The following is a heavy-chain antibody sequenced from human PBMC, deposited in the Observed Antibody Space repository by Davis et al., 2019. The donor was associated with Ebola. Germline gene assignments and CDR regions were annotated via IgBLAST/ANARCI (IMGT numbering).Heavy chain of an antibody. CDR1: GGTFSSYA. J-gene: IGHJ4*02. D-gene: IGHD3-10*01. Sequence: SVKVSCKASGGTFSSYAISWVRQAPGQGLEWMGGIIPIFGTANYAQKFQGRVTITADESTSTAYMELSSLKSEDTAVYYCAMVQGVIIRGHFDYWGQGTLVTVSS. CDR3: AMVQGVIIRGHFDY. V-gene: IGHV1-69*13. CDR2: IIPIFGTA.